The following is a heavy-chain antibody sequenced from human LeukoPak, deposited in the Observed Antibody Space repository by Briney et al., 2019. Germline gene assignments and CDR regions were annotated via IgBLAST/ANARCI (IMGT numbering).Heavy chain of an antibody. V-gene: IGHV3-7*01. CDR3: TSWGDTTAEYFQR. Sequence: GGSLRLSCAASGSIFSSYSMNWVRQAPGKGLEWVAHINPDGRDTYYVDSVKGRFTISRDNAQNSMYLQMNSLRVEDTAVYYCTSWGDTTAEYFQRWGQGTLVTVSS. CDR1: GSIFSSYS. CDR2: INPDGRDT. D-gene: IGHD2-21*02. J-gene: IGHJ1*01.